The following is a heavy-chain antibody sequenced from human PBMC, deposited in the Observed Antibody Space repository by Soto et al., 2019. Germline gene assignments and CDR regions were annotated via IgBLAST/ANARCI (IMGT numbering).Heavy chain of an antibody. V-gene: IGHV1-18*01. D-gene: IGHD5-18*01. CDR1: GYTFTSYG. CDR2: ISAYNGNT. CDR3: ASVKYSPPYYYYYGMDV. J-gene: IGHJ6*02. Sequence: QVPLVQSGAEVKKPGASVKVSCKASGYTFTSYGISWVRQAPGQGLEWMGWISAYNGNTNYAQKLQGRVTMTTDTSTSTAYMELRSLRSDDTAVYYCASVKYSPPYYYYYGMDVWGQGTTVTVSS.